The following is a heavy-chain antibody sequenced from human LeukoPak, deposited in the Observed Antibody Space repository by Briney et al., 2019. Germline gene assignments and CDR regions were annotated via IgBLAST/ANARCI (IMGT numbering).Heavy chain of an antibody. CDR2: INPNSGGT. CDR1: GYTFTGYY. CDR3: ARLIAVAGTGMDYFDY. J-gene: IGHJ4*02. D-gene: IGHD6-19*01. Sequence: ASVKVSCKASGYTFTGYYLHWVRQAPGQGLEWTGRINPNSGGTNYAQKFQGRVTMTRDTSINTAFMELRRLRSDDTAVYYCARLIAVAGTGMDYFDYWGQGTLVTVSS. V-gene: IGHV1-2*06.